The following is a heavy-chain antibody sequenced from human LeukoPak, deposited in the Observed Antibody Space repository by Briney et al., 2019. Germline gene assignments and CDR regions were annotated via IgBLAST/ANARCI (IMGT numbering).Heavy chain of an antibody. CDR3: ARSPITIFGVARIYYFDY. V-gene: IGHV1-69*01. Sequence: SVKVSCKASGGTFTSYAISWVRQAPGQGREWRGGIIPIFGTANYAQHFQARVTLTADQSTSPAYIELSSLRSADTAVYYCARSPITIFGVARIYYFDYWGQGTLVTASS. D-gene: IGHD3-3*01. CDR2: IIPIFGTA. CDR1: GGTFTSYA. J-gene: IGHJ4*02.